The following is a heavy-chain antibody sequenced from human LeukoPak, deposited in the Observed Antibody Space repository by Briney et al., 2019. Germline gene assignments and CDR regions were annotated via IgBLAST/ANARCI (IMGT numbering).Heavy chain of an antibody. CDR2: IIPIFGTA. CDR3: ARDTRERWLQLGYYYYYYYMDV. Sequence: SVKVSCKASGGTFSSYAISWVRQAPGQGLEWMGGIIPIFGTANYAQKFQGRVTITTDESTSTAYMELSSLRSEDTAVYYCARDTRERWLQLGYYYYYYYMDVWGKGTTVTVSS. D-gene: IGHD5-24*01. CDR1: GGTFSSYA. V-gene: IGHV1-69*05. J-gene: IGHJ6*03.